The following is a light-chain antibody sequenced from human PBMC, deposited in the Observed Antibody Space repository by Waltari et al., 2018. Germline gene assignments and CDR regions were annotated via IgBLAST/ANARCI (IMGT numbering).Light chain of an antibody. CDR2: DVS. V-gene: IGLV2-23*02. CDR1: SSDVGGYNS. J-gene: IGLJ2*01. CDR3: CSYAGNYIHVL. Sequence: QSALTQPASVSGSPGPSITISCTGTSSDVGGYNSVSWYQHHPGKAPKVIIYDVSQRPSGVSNRFSGSKSGNTASLTISGLQPEDEADYFCCSYAGNYIHVLFGGGTKLTVL.